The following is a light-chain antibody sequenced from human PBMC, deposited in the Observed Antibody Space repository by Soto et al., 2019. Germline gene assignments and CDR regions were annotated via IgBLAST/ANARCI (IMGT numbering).Light chain of an antibody. V-gene: IGLV2-14*01. Sequence: QSALTQPASVSGSPGQSVTISCTGTSSDIGRYKFVSWFQQHPGKAPKLLIFEGTNRPSGVSNRFSGSKSGNTASLTISGHQAEDEAIYFCSSSTNTNTLVIFGGGTKLTVL. J-gene: IGLJ2*01. CDR1: SSDIGRYKF. CDR3: SSSTNTNTLVI. CDR2: EGT.